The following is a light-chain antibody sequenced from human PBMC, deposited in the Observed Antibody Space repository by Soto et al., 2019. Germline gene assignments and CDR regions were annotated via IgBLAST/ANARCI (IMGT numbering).Light chain of an antibody. CDR1: SSDVGGYNY. V-gene: IGLV2-14*01. J-gene: IGLJ1*01. CDR2: DVS. CDR3: SSYTSSSTLYV. Sequence: QSALTQPASVSASPGQSITISCTGTSSDVGGYNYVSWYQQHPGKAPKLMIYDVSNRPSGVSNRFSGSKSGNTAYLTISGLQAEDEADYYCSSYTSSSTLYVFGTGTKLTVL.